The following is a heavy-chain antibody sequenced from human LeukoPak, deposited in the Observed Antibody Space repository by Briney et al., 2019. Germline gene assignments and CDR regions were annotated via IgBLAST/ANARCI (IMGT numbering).Heavy chain of an antibody. Sequence: GGSLRLSCAASGFTFSSYAMSWVRQAPGKGLEWVSAISGSGGSTYYADSVKGRFTISRDNSKNTLYLQMNNLRAEDTAVYYCAKPPPRSGSYSPGVYWGQGTLVTVSS. V-gene: IGHV3-23*01. CDR2: ISGSGGST. CDR3: AKPPPRSGSYSPGVY. CDR1: GFTFSSYA. J-gene: IGHJ4*02. D-gene: IGHD1-26*01.